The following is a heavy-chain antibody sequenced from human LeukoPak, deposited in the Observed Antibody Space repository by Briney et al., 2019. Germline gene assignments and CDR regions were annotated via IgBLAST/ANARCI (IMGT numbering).Heavy chain of an antibody. Sequence: GGSLRLSCAASGFTFSSYAMGWVRQAPGKGLEWVSAISGSGGSTYYADSVKGRFTISRDNSKNTLYLQMNSLRAEDTAVYYCAKVLLWFGELFDYWGQGTLVTVSS. V-gene: IGHV3-23*01. CDR1: GFTFSSYA. J-gene: IGHJ4*02. CDR2: ISGSGGST. CDR3: AKVLLWFGELFDY. D-gene: IGHD3-10*01.